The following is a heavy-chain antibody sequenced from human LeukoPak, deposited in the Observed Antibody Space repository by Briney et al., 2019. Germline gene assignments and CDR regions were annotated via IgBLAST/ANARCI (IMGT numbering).Heavy chain of an antibody. D-gene: IGHD3-22*01. J-gene: IGHJ4*02. CDR3: ARPRAYDTRDFDY. CDR2: ISSSSGTI. V-gene: IGHV3-48*02. Sequence: GGSLRLSCEASGXTFSSYSMNWVRQAPGKGLEWVSSISSSSGTIYYADSVRGRFTISRDNAKNSLYLQMNSLRDEDTAVYYCARPRAYDTRDFDYWGQGTLVTVSS. CDR1: GXTFSSYS.